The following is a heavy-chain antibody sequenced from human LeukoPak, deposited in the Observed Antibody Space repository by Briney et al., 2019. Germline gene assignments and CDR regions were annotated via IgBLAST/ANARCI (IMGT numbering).Heavy chain of an antibody. D-gene: IGHD4-17*01. Sequence: GGSLRLSCAASGFTFSSYGMHWVRQAPGKGLEWVGVIWYDGSNKYYADSVKGRFTISRDNSKNTLSLQMNSLRAEDAAVYYCVREQYGDDDAFDIWGQGTMVTVSS. V-gene: IGHV3-33*01. CDR1: GFTFSSYG. CDR2: IWYDGSNK. CDR3: VREQYGDDDAFDI. J-gene: IGHJ3*02.